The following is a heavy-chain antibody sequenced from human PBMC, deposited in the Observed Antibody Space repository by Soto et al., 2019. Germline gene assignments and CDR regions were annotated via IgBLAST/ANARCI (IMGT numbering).Heavy chain of an antibody. D-gene: IGHD4-17*01. J-gene: IGHJ6*03. CDR1: GFTFSSYS. CDR3: ARAEVGDYVNNYYYYYYMDV. CDR2: ISSSSSYI. V-gene: IGHV3-21*01. Sequence: GGSLRLSCAASGFTFSSYSMNWVRQAPGKGLEWVSSISSSSSYIYYADSVKGRFTISRDNAKNSLYLQMNSLRAEDTAVYYCARAEVGDYVNNYYYYYYMDVWGKGTTVTVSS.